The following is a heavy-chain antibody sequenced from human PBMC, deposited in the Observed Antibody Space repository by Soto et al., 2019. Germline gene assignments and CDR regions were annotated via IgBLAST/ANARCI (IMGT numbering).Heavy chain of an antibody. CDR2: IYYSGST. J-gene: IGHJ4*02. Sequence: SETLSLTCTVSGGSMSSYYWNWMRQPPGKGLEWIGYIYYSGSTTYNPSLKSRVTISVDSSKNQFSLKVTSVTAADTAVYYCARVRGTAGKRYFDYWGQGTLVTVSS. CDR3: ARVRGTAGKRYFDY. V-gene: IGHV4-59*01. CDR1: GGSMSSYY. D-gene: IGHD6-13*01.